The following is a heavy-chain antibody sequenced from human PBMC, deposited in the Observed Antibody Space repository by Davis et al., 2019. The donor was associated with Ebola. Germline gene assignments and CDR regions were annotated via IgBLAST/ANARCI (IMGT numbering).Heavy chain of an antibody. D-gene: IGHD3-10*01. CDR2: INPSGGSS. CDR3: ARDGAGHYGAGNYTAFDI. V-gene: IGHV1-46*01. CDR1: EYTFTRYY. J-gene: IGHJ3*02. Sequence: ASVKVSCKASEYTFTRYYIHWVRQAPGQGLEWMGLINPSGGSSSYAQNFQGRVTMTRDTSTSTVYMELSSLRSEDTAVYYCARDGAGHYGAGNYTAFDIWGQGTMVTVSS.